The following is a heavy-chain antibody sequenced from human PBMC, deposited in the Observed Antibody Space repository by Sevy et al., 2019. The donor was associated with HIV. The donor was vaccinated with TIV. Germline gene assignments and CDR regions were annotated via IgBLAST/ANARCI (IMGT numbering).Heavy chain of an antibody. CDR2: IYYSGST. CDR3: ARVSSRWLVQD. Sequence: SETLSLTCTVSGGSISSYYRSWIRQPPGKGLEWIGYIYYSGSTNYNPSLKSRVTISVDTSKNQFSLKLSSVTAADTAVYYCARVSSRWLVQDWGQGTLVTVSS. D-gene: IGHD6-19*01. V-gene: IGHV4-59*01. CDR1: GGSISSYY. J-gene: IGHJ4*02.